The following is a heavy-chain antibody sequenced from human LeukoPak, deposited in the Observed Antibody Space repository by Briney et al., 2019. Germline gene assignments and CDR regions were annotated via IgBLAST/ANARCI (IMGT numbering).Heavy chain of an antibody. D-gene: IGHD3-22*01. CDR1: GFNFANHA. Sequence: PGGSLRLSCAASGFNFANHAMSWVRQTPGKGLEWVSAISGGGDITYYADSVTGRFTISGDNSKDTLFLQMHSLRPGDTAVYYCAKDLYDSSGSRYDYWGQGTLVTVSS. V-gene: IGHV3-23*01. J-gene: IGHJ4*02. CDR3: AKDLYDSSGSRYDY. CDR2: ISGGGDIT.